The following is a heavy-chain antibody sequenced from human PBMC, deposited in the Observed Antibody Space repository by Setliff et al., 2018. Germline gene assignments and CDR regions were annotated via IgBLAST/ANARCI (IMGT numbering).Heavy chain of an antibody. Sequence: PSETLSLTCTVSGGSISSDSWSWIRQPPGKGLEWIGYIHYSGSTSHSPSLKSRVTISLDTSKNQFPLRLSSVTAADPAVYYCASPPRYYDSSGYYYLAYWGQGTLVTVSS. J-gene: IGHJ4*02. CDR3: ASPPRYYDSSGYYYLAY. V-gene: IGHV4-59*01. D-gene: IGHD3-22*01. CDR2: IHYSGST. CDR1: GGSISSDS.